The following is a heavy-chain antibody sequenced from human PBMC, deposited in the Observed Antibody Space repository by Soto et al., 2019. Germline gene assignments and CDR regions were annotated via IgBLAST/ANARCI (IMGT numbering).Heavy chain of an antibody. D-gene: IGHD6-13*01. Sequence: QVQLQQSGPGLVQPSQTLSLTCAISGDSVSSNSAAWSWIRQSPSRGLEWLGRTYYRSKWYYEYAPSVKGRITINPDTSQNQFSLQLNSVTPEDTAVYYCARGSWSTSWYWGQGTLVTVSS. CDR1: GDSVSSNSAA. CDR2: TYYRSKWYY. J-gene: IGHJ4*02. CDR3: ARGSWSTSWY. V-gene: IGHV6-1*01.